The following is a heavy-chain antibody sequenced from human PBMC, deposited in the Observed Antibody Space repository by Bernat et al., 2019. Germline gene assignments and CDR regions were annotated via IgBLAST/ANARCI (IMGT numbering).Heavy chain of an antibody. D-gene: IGHD3-10*01. CDR2: IYYSGST. CDR3: ARSGVELWFRDYWFDP. J-gene: IGHJ5*02. CDR1: GGSISSSSYY. V-gene: IGHV4-39*01. Sequence: QLQLQESGPGLVKPSETLSLTCTVSGGSISSSSYYWGWIRQPPGKGLEWIGSIYYSGSTYYNPSLKSRVTISVDTSKNQFSLKLSSVTAADTAVYYCARSGVELWFRDYWFDPWGQGTLVTVSS.